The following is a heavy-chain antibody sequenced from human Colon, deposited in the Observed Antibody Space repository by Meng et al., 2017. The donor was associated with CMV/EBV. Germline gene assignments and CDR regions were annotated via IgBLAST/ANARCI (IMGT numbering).Heavy chain of an antibody. D-gene: IGHD1-26*01. Sequence: GESLKISCEASGFMLSSYFMSWVRQAPGKGLEWVANIKQDGSEKYYVDSVKGRFTISRDNAKNSLYLQMNSLRAEDTAVYYCARDIKWELHRGYYYYYGMDVWGQGTTVTVSS. J-gene: IGHJ6*02. CDR2: IKQDGSEK. V-gene: IGHV3-7*01. CDR1: GFMLSSYF. CDR3: ARDIKWELHRGYYYYYGMDV.